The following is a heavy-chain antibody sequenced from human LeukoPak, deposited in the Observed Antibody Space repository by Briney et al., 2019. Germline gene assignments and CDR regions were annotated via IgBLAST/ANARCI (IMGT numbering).Heavy chain of an antibody. CDR3: ARGAVGATEFDY. CDR1: GGTFSSYA. V-gene: IGHV1-69*04. CDR2: IIPILGIA. D-gene: IGHD1-26*01. J-gene: IGHJ4*02. Sequence: ASVKVSCKASGGTFSSYAISWVRQAPGQGLEWMGRIIPILGIANYAQKFQGRVTITADKSTSTAYVELSSLRSEDTAVYYCARGAVGATEFDYWGQGTLVTVSS.